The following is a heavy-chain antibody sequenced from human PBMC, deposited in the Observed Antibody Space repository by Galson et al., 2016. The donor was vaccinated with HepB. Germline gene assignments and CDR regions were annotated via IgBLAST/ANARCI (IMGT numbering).Heavy chain of an antibody. J-gene: IGHJ6*02. Sequence: SVKVSCKASGNTFTSYDINWVRQATGQGLEWMGWMNPNSGHTGYAQKFQGRVTMTRNTSISTAYMELSSLSYEDTAVYYCARPVFGYAVGRSYDYYYGMDVWGQGTTVTVSS. CDR1: GNTFTSYD. D-gene: IGHD2-2*01. CDR2: MNPNSGHT. V-gene: IGHV1-8*01. CDR3: ARPVFGYAVGRSYDYYYGMDV.